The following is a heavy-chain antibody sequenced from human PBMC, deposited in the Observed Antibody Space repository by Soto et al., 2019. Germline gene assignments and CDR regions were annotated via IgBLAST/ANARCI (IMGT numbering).Heavy chain of an antibody. Sequence: QLQLQESGPGLVKPSETLSLTCTVSGGSISSSSYYWGWIRQPPGKGLEWIGSIYYSGSTYYNPSLKSRGTISVDTSKNQFSLKLSSVTAADTAVYYCARPHRYCSGGSCYANWYFDLWGRGTLVTVSS. V-gene: IGHV4-39*01. CDR2: IYYSGST. D-gene: IGHD2-15*01. J-gene: IGHJ2*01. CDR3: ARPHRYCSGGSCYANWYFDL. CDR1: GGSISSSSYY.